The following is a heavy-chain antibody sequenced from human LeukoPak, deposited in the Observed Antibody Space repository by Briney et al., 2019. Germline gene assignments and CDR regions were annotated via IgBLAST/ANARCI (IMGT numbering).Heavy chain of an antibody. V-gene: IGHV3-21*04. CDR3: AKDDGWIQFNS. Sequence: GGSLRLSCAASGFTFSSYSMNWVRQAPGKGLEWVSSISSSSSYIYYADSVKGRFTISRDNAKNSLYLQMNSLRAEDTAIYYCAKDDGWIQFNSWGQGTLVTVSS. CDR1: GFTFSSYS. J-gene: IGHJ4*02. CDR2: ISSSSSYI. D-gene: IGHD5-18*01.